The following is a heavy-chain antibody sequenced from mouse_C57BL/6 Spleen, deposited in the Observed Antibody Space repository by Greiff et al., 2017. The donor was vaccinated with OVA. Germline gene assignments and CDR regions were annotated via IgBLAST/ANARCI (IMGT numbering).Heavy chain of an antibody. CDR1: GFTFSDYG. CDR3: ARMGLTTVVADWYFDV. V-gene: IGHV5-17*01. D-gene: IGHD1-1*01. CDR2: ISSGSSTI. Sequence: EVMLVESGGGLVKPGGSLKLSCAASGFTFSDYGMHWVRQAPEKGLEWVAYISSGSSTIYYADTVKGRFTITRDNATNTLFLQMTSLRSEDTAMYYGARMGLTTVVADWYFDVWGTGTTVTVSS. J-gene: IGHJ1*03.